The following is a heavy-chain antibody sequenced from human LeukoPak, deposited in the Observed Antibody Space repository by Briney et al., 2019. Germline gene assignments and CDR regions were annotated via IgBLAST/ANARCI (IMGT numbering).Heavy chain of an antibody. CDR2: IYHSGST. V-gene: IGHV4-30-2*01. CDR1: GGSISSGGYY. D-gene: IGHD3-22*01. Sequence: SQTLSLTCTVSGGSISSGGYYWSWIRQPPGKGLEWIGYIYHSGSTYYNPSLKSRVTISVDRSKNQFSLKLSSVTAADTAVYYCARDRYYYDSSGYQRPVGFDPWGQGTLVTVSS. CDR3: ARDRYYYDSSGYQRPVGFDP. J-gene: IGHJ5*02.